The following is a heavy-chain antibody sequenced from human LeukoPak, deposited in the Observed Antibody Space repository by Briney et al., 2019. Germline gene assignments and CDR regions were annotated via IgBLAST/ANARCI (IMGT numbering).Heavy chain of an antibody. CDR2: IYYSGST. V-gene: IGHV4-59*08. J-gene: IGHJ4*02. CDR3: ARVMATAERFFDY. D-gene: IGHD5-24*01. CDR1: GGSISSYY. Sequence: PSETLSLTCTVSGGSISSYYWSWIRQPPGKGLEWIGYIYYSGSTNYNPSLKSRVTISVDTSKNQFSLKLNSVTAADTAVYYCARVMATAERFFDYWGQGTLVTVSS.